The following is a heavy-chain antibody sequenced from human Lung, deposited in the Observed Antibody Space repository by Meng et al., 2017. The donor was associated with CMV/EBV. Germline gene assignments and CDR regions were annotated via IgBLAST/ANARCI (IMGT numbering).Heavy chain of an antibody. V-gene: IGHV1-2*02. Sequence: ASXXVSCKASGYTFTGYYLHWVRQAPGLGLEWMGWINPNSGGTNYAQKFQGRVTMTRDTSISTAYMELSRLRSDDTAMYYRARVRSRGMDVWGQGTPVTVSS. CDR3: ARVRSRGMDV. D-gene: IGHD3-16*01. CDR1: GYTFTGYY. J-gene: IGHJ6*02. CDR2: INPNSGGT.